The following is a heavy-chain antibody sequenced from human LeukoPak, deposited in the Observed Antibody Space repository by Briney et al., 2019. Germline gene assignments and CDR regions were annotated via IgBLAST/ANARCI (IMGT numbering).Heavy chain of an antibody. J-gene: IGHJ4*02. V-gene: IGHV1-46*01. CDR3: ARDNSGHFDK. D-gene: IGHD6-19*01. CDR2: INPNGGGT. CDR1: GYTFTRNL. Sequence: ASVKVSCKASGYTFTRNLMHWVRQAPGQGLEWMAIINPNGGGTRYAQKFQGRVTMTKDTSTSTVYMELSSLGSEDTAVYYCARDNSGHFDKWGQGTLVTVSS.